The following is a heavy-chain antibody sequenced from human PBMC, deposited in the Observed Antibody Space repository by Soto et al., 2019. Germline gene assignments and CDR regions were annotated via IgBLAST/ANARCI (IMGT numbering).Heavy chain of an antibody. CDR2: IKQDGSEK. D-gene: IGHD3-3*01. V-gene: IGHV3-7*01. Sequence: GGSLRLSCAASGFTFSSYWMSWVRQAPGKGLGWVANIKQDGSEKYYVDSVKGRFTISRDNAKNSLYLQMNCLRAEDTAVYYCARDRYSYYDFWSGSLPYYYYGMDVWGQGTTVTVSS. CDR3: ARDRYSYYDFWSGSLPYYYYGMDV. CDR1: GFTFSSYW. J-gene: IGHJ6*02.